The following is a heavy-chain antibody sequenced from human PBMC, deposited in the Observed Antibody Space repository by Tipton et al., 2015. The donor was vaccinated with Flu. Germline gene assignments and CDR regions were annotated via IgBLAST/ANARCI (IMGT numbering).Heavy chain of an antibody. Sequence: TLSLTCAVYSGSFSGYFWSWIRQPPGKGLEWIGRIYSSGSNYYHPSLKSRATISIDTSKNQFSLKLTSVTAADTAVYYCARGPYCTSVTCPNWFGPWGQGALVTVSS. V-gene: IGHV4-34*11. CDR3: ARGPYCTSVTCPNWFGP. D-gene: IGHD2-8*01. CDR1: SGSFSGYF. J-gene: IGHJ5*02. CDR2: IYSSGSN.